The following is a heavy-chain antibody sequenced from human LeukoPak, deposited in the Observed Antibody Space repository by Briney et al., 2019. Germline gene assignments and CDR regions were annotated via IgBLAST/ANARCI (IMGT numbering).Heavy chain of an antibody. V-gene: IGHV1-2*02. CDR1: GYTFTGYY. Sequence: ASVKVSCKASGYTFTGYYMHWVRQAPGQGLEWMGWINPNSGGTNYAKKFQGRVTMTRDTSISTAYMELSRLRSDDTAVYYCARETVDYYDSSGYFYDYWGRGTLVTVSS. CDR2: INPNSGGT. J-gene: IGHJ4*02. D-gene: IGHD3-22*01. CDR3: ARETVDYYDSSGYFYDY.